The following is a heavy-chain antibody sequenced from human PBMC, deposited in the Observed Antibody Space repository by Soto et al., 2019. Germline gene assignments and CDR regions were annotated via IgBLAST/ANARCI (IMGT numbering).Heavy chain of an antibody. Sequence: ASVKVSCKASGYTFTSYDINWVRQATGQGLEWMGWMNPNSGNTGYAQKFQGRVTMTRNTSISTAYMELSSLRSEDTAVYYCARGPPNYDSVYYYYYMDVWGKGTTVTVSS. CDR3: ARGPPNYDSVYYYYYMDV. J-gene: IGHJ6*03. CDR1: GYTFTSYD. V-gene: IGHV1-8*01. D-gene: IGHD3-3*01. CDR2: MNPNSGNT.